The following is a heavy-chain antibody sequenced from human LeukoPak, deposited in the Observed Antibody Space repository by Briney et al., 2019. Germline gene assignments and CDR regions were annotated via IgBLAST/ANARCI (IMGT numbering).Heavy chain of an antibody. J-gene: IGHJ5*02. Sequence: PSETLSLTCTVSGGSISSYYWSWIRQPAGKGLEWIGRIYTSGSTNYNPSLKSRVTMSVDTSKNQFSLKLSSVTAADTAVYYCARVGPYCSSTSCSHWFDPWGQGTLVTVSS. V-gene: IGHV4-4*07. D-gene: IGHD2-2*01. CDR2: IYTSGST. CDR3: ARVGPYCSSTSCSHWFDP. CDR1: GGSISSYY.